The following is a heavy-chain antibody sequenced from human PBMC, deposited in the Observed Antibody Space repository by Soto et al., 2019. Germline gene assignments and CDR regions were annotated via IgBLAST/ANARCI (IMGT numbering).Heavy chain of an antibody. Sequence: QVQLVESGGGLVKPGGSLRLSCAASGFTFSDYYMSWIRQAPGKGLEWVSYISRSGSTIYYTDLVKGRFTTSRDNAKNSLSLQMNSLRAEDTAVYYCARPRGYGDYAIEYWGQGTLVTVSS. CDR3: ARPRGYGDYAIEY. CDR1: GFTFSDYY. J-gene: IGHJ4*02. D-gene: IGHD4-17*01. CDR2: ISRSGSTI. V-gene: IGHV3-11*01.